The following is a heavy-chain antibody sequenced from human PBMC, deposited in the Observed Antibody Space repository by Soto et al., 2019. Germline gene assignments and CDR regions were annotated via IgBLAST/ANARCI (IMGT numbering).Heavy chain of an antibody. Sequence: GGSLRLSCAASGFTFSDYYMSWIRQAPGKGLEWVSYISSSSSTIYYADSVKGRFTISRDNAKNLLYLQMNSLRDEDTAVYYCARDGYCISTTCYFLPDVWGQGTSVTVSS. J-gene: IGHJ6*02. D-gene: IGHD2-2*03. CDR1: GFTFSDYY. CDR3: ARDGYCISTTCYFLPDV. V-gene: IGHV3-11*04. CDR2: ISSSSSTI.